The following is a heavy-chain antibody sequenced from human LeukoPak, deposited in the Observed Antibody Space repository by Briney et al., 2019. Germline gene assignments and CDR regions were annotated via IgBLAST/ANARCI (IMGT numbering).Heavy chain of an antibody. CDR3: ARAEGGAFDY. CDR1: GFTFKIFW. D-gene: IGHD2-21*01. CDR2: INTDGSST. J-gene: IGHJ4*02. Sequence: GGSLRLSCAASGFTFKIFWMHWVRQGPGKGLVWVSRINTDGSSTMYADSVKGRFTVSRDNAKNTVYLQMNSLRAEDTAVYYCARAEGGAFDYWGQGNLVTVSS. V-gene: IGHV3-74*03.